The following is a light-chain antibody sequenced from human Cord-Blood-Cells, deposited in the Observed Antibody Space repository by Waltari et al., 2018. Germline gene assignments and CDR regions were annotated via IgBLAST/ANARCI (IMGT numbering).Light chain of an antibody. J-gene: IGLJ1*01. V-gene: IGLV2-14*01. CDR3: SSYTSSSTYV. Sequence: QSALTQPASVSGSPGQSITISCTGTSSDVGGYNYVSWYQQHPGKAPKPMIYDVSNRPSGVSNRFSVSKSGNTAALTISGLQAEDEADYYCSSYTSSSTYVFGTGTKVTVL. CDR2: DVS. CDR1: SSDVGGYNY.